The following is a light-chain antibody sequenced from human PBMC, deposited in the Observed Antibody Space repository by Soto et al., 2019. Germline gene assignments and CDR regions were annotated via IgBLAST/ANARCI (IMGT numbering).Light chain of an antibody. CDR2: GAS. Sequence: EIVLMQSPGTLSLSPGERATLSCRASQTLRRTYIAWYQQKPGQAPRVLIYGASKRATGIPDRSSGSGSGTDFSLTISRLEPEDFAVYYCHQYDNAPQTYGQGTKVDIK. CDR3: HQYDNAPQT. V-gene: IGKV3-20*01. CDR1: QTLRRTY. J-gene: IGKJ2*01.